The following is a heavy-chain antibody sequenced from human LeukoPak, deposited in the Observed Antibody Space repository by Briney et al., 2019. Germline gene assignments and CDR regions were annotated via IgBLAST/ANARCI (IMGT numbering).Heavy chain of an antibody. D-gene: IGHD6-19*01. CDR2: IWYDGSNK. CDR3: AREAWVSGPEDY. CDR1: GCTFSSYG. V-gene: IGHV3-33*01. Sequence: PGRSLRLSCAASGCTFSSYGMHWVRQAPGKGLEWVAVIWYDGSNKYYADSVKGRFTISRDNSKNTLYLQMNSLRAEDTAVYYCAREAWVSGPEDYWGQGTLVTVSS. J-gene: IGHJ4*02.